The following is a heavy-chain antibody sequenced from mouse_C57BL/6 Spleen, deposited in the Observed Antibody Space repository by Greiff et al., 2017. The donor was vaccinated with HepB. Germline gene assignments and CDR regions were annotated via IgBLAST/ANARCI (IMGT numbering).Heavy chain of an antibody. CDR3: ARPGSSYAMDY. J-gene: IGHJ4*01. Sequence: EVKVEESGGGLVKPGGSLKLSCAASGFTFSDYGMHWVRQAPEKGLEWVAYISSDSSTIYYADTVKGRFTISRDNAKNTLFLQMTSLRSEDTAMYYCARPGSSYAMDYWGQGTSVTVSS. CDR1: GFTFSDYG. CDR2: ISSDSSTI. V-gene: IGHV5-17*01. D-gene: IGHD1-1*01.